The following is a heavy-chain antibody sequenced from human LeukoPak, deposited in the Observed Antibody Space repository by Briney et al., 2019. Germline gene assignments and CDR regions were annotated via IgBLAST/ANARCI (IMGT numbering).Heavy chain of an antibody. Sequence: PSDTLSLTCSVSGGSFNSHYWSWIRQPPGKRLEWIGYIIHTGNTNYNPSLASRVTMSVDTSRAQVSLRLSPVTAADTAIYYCASRPADTTWYGVFDYWSQGTLVTVSS. V-gene: IGHV4-59*07. D-gene: IGHD3-10*01. CDR3: ASRPADTTWYGVFDY. CDR2: IIHTGNT. CDR1: GGSFNSHY. J-gene: IGHJ4*02.